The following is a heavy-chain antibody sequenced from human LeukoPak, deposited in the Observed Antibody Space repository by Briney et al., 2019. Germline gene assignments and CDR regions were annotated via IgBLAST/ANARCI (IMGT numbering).Heavy chain of an antibody. CDR2: MNPNSGKT. D-gene: IGHD4-23*01. Sequence: ASVKVSCKASGYTLTSYDINWVRQATGQGLEWMGWMNPNSGKTGYAQKFQGRITITRNTSIGTAYMELSSLRSEDTAVYYCTRETPSRYFDYWGQGTLVTVSS. CDR1: GYTLTSYD. V-gene: IGHV1-8*01. CDR3: TRETPSRYFDY. J-gene: IGHJ4*02.